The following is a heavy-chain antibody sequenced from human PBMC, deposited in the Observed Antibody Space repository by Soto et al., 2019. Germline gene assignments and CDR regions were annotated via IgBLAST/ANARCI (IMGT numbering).Heavy chain of an antibody. V-gene: IGHV3-48*02. D-gene: IGHD1-26*01. CDR1: GFSFRSYS. Sequence: GGSLRLSCVASGFSFRSYSVNWVRQAPGKGPEWVAYVSGSGNTQYYADSVKGRFTISRDNAMQSLYLQLNSLRDEDTAVYYCARDPKSGNQKLYFDYWGQGALVTVSS. CDR2: VSGSGNTQ. J-gene: IGHJ4*02. CDR3: ARDPKSGNQKLYFDY.